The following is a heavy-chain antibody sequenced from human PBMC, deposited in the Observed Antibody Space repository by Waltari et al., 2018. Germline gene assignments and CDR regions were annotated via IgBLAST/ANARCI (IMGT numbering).Heavy chain of an antibody. Sequence: EVQLLESGGGLVQPGGSLRLSCAASGFTFSSYAMSWVRQAPGKGRECVSVISGSGGSTYYADSVKGRFTISRDNSKNTLYLQMNSLRAEDTAVYYCAKGTYFLTIFGVTITDLWGQGTLVTVSS. CDR2: ISGSGGST. CDR1: GFTFSSYA. D-gene: IGHD3-3*01. V-gene: IGHV3-23*01. CDR3: AKGTYFLTIFGVTITDL. J-gene: IGHJ5*02.